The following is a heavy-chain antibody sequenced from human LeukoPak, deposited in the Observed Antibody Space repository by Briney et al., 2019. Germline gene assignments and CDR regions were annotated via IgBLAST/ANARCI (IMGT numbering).Heavy chain of an antibody. D-gene: IGHD1-26*01. J-gene: IGHJ4*02. CDR1: GYTFTGYY. V-gene: IGHV1-2*02. CDR3: ARRGHGGSYPY. CDR2: INPNNGGT. Sequence: ASVKVSCKASGYTFTGYYIHWVRQAPGQGLEWMGWINPNNGGTNYAQKLQGRVTMTTDTSTSTAYMELRSLRSDDTAVYYCARRGHGGSYPYWGQGTLVTVSS.